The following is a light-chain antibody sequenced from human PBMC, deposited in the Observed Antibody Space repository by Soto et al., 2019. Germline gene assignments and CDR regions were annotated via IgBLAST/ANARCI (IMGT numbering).Light chain of an antibody. J-gene: IGKJ5*01. CDR2: DAS. V-gene: IGKV3-11*01. CDR1: QSVSSY. CDR3: QQRSNWPPIT. Sequence: ETMLTQSPASLSLSPGERATLCCSASQSVSSYLAWYQQKPGQAPRLLIYDASNRATGIPARFSGSGSGTDFTLTISSLEPEDLAVYYCQQRSNWPPITFGQGTRLEIK.